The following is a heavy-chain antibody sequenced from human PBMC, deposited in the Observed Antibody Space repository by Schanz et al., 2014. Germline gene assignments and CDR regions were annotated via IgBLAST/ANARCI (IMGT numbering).Heavy chain of an antibody. Sequence: EVQLVESGGGLVKPGGSLRLSCAASGFTFSSYSLNWVRQAPGKGLQWVSSISSSSSYIYYADSVKGRFTISRDNAKNSLYLQMNSLRAEDTAVYYCARARELLRGQYYFDYWGQGSLVTVSS. CDR3: ARARELLRGQYYFDY. CDR2: ISSSSSYI. D-gene: IGHD1-26*01. V-gene: IGHV3-21*01. J-gene: IGHJ4*02. CDR1: GFTFSSYS.